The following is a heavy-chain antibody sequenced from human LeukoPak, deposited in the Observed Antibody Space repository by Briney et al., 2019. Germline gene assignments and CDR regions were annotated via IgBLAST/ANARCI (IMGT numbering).Heavy chain of an antibody. J-gene: IGHJ3*02. CDR2: IYYSGST. D-gene: IGHD4-17*01. CDR3: ARRGVYGAYEAFDI. CDR1: GGSISSYS. Sequence: SETLSLTCTVSGGSISSYSWSWIRQPPGKGLEWIGYIYYSGSTNYNPSLKSRVTISVDTSKNQFSLKLSSVTAADTALYYCARRGVYGAYEAFDIWGQGTMVTVSS. V-gene: IGHV4-59*01.